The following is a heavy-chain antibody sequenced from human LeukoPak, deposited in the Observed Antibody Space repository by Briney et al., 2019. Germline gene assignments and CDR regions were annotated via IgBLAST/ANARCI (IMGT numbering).Heavy chain of an antibody. Sequence: GGSLRLSCAASGFTFSSYEMNWVRQAPGKGLEWVSYISSSGGTIYYADSVKGRFTISRDNAKNSLYLQMNSLRAEDTAVYYCARDCSGGSCYPRSYMDVWGKGTTVTVSS. V-gene: IGHV3-48*03. D-gene: IGHD2-15*01. J-gene: IGHJ6*03. CDR1: GFTFSSYE. CDR3: ARDCSGGSCYPRSYMDV. CDR2: ISSSGGTI.